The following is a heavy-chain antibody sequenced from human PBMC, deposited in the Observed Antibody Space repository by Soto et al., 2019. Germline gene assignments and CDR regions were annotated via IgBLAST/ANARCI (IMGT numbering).Heavy chain of an antibody. D-gene: IGHD7-27*01. V-gene: IGHV3-33*01. CDR3: ARDGDVNTGFRKDY. CDR1: GFTFSSYG. J-gene: IGHJ4*02. CDR2: IWHDGGNK. Sequence: HPGGSLRLSCAASGFTFSSYGMHWVRQVPGKGLEWVAFIWHDGGNKFYAESVKGRFTISRDNSKNTLYLQMTSLSAEDTAMYYCARDGDVNTGFRKDYWGQGTLVTVSS.